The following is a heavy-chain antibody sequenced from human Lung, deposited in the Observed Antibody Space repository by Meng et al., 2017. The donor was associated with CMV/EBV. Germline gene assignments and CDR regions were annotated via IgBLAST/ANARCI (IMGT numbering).Heavy chain of an antibody. Sequence: GGSXRLXCAASGFTFSSYAMHWVRQAPGKGLEWVAVISYDGSNKYYADSVKGRFTISRDNSKNTLYLQMNSLRAEDTAVYYCARDSLSGYSPRFDYLGQGXLVTVSS. D-gene: IGHD3-3*01. CDR3: ARDSLSGYSPRFDY. V-gene: IGHV3-30*04. J-gene: IGHJ4*02. CDR2: ISYDGSNK. CDR1: GFTFSSYA.